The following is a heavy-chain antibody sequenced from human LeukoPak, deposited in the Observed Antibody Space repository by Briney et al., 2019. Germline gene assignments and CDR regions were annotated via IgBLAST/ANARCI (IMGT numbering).Heavy chain of an antibody. Sequence: ASVKVSXKASGYTFTGYYMHWVRQAPGQGLEWMGRINPNSGGTNYAQKFQGRVTMTRDTSISTAYMELSRLRSDDTAMYYCARDRGSSWYSRYNWFAPGGKDPLVTVSS. CDR1: GYTFTGYY. J-gene: IGHJ5*02. CDR2: INPNSGGT. CDR3: ARDRGSSWYSRYNWFAP. V-gene: IGHV1-2*06. D-gene: IGHD6-13*01.